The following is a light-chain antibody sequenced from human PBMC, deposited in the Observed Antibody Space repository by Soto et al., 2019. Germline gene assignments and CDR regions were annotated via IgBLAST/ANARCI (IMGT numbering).Light chain of an antibody. J-gene: IGLJ1*01. CDR2: EVT. V-gene: IGLV2-23*02. Sequence: QSALAQPASVSGSPRQSITISCIGTNSDVGSYNLVSWFQQHPGKAPKLVIYEVTQRPSGVSDRFSGSKSGNTASLTISGLQAEDEADYYCFSYAGDSVYVFGTGTKVTVL. CDR3: FSYAGDSVYV. CDR1: NSDVGSYNL.